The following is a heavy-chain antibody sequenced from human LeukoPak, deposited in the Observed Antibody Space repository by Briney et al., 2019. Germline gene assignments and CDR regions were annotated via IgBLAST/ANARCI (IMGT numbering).Heavy chain of an antibody. J-gene: IGHJ3*02. V-gene: IGHV1-18*01. CDR3: TTDISDLYAFDI. CDR2: ISAYNGNT. CDR1: GYTFTSYG. D-gene: IGHD3-10*01. Sequence: ASVKVSCKASGYTFTSYGISWVRQAPGQGLEWMGWISAYNGNTNYAQKLQGGVTMTEDTSTETAYMELSSLRSEDTAVYYCTTDISDLYAFDIWGQGTMVTVSS.